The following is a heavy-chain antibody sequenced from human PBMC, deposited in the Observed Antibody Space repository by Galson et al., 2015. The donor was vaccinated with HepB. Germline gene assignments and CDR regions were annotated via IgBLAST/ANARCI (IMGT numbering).Heavy chain of an antibody. CDR1: SYTFSSYS. CDR3: ARGALVAVVTANLNNWFDP. Sequence: SVKVSCKASSYTFSSYSIAWVRQAPGQGLEWMGWINAYDSSTNYAQNLQGRVTMTTETSTTTAYMELRSLRSDDTAVYYCARGALVAVVTANLNNWFDPWGQGTLVTVSS. D-gene: IGHD2-15*01. V-gene: IGHV1-18*01. CDR2: INAYDSST. J-gene: IGHJ5*02.